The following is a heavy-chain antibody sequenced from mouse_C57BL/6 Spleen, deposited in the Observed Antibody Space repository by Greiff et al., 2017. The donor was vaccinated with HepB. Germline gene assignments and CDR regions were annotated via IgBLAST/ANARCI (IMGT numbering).Heavy chain of an antibody. D-gene: IGHD1-1*01. Sequence: EVKLVESGGGLVKPGGSLKLSCAASGFTFSSYAMSWVRQTPEKRLEWVATISDGGSYTYYPDNVKGRFTISRDNAKNNLYLQMSHLKSEDTAMYYCARERTTVVATGYFDYCGQGTTLSVSS. CDR3: ARERTTVVATGYFDY. V-gene: IGHV5-4*01. CDR1: GFTFSSYA. J-gene: IGHJ2*01. CDR2: ISDGGSYT.